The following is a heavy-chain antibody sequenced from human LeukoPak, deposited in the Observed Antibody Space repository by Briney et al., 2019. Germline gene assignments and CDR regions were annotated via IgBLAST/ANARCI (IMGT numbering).Heavy chain of an antibody. CDR2: IYYSGST. J-gene: IGHJ5*02. CDR1: GGSISSYY. Sequence: KASETLSLTCTVSGGSISSYYWSWIRQPPGKGLEWIGYIYYSGSTNYNPSLKSRVTISVDTSKNQFSLKLSSVTAEDTALYYCARGVSYCSYISCHLSELDPWGQGTLVTVSS. V-gene: IGHV4-59*01. D-gene: IGHD2-2*01. CDR3: ARGVSYCSYISCHLSELDP.